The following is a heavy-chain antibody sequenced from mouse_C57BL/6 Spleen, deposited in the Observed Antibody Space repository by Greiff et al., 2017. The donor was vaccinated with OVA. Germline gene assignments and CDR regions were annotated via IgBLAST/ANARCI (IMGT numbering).Heavy chain of an antibody. J-gene: IGHJ3*01. CDR1: GYAFSSYW. Sequence: VQLQQSGAELVKPGASVKISCKASGYAFSSYWMNWVKQRPGKGLEWIGQIYPGDGDTNYNGKFKGKATLTADKSSSTAYMQLSSLTSEDSAVYFGARNYYDYDAQGFAYWGQGTLVTVSA. D-gene: IGHD2-4*01. V-gene: IGHV1-80*01. CDR3: ARNYYDYDAQGFAY. CDR2: IYPGDGDT.